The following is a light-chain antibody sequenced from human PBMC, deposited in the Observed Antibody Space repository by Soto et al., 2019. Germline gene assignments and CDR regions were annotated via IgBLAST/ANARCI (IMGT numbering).Light chain of an antibody. CDR2: GAS. J-gene: IGKJ2*01. CDR3: QHYGSSPPYT. V-gene: IGKV3-20*01. CDR1: QSVSSSD. Sequence: EIVLTQSPGTLSLSPGERATLSCRASQSVSSSDLAWYQQKPGQAPRLLIFGASSRATGIPDRFSGSGSGTHFPLSISRLEPEDFAVYFCQHYGSSPPYTFGQGTRLEIK.